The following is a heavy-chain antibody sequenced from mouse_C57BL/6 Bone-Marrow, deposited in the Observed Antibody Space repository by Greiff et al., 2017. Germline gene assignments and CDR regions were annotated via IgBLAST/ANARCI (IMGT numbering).Heavy chain of an antibody. J-gene: IGHJ1*03. CDR1: GFSINSDCY. D-gene: IGHD1-1*01. CDR2: TFYSGIT. Sequence: ESGPSLVRPSQTLSLTCTVTGFSINSDCYWIWIRQFPGNKLEYIGSTFYSGITYYNPSLEIRTYRTRYTSKNQFSLKLSSVTTEDTATYYCAREGGTTGYFDVWGTGTTVTVSS. V-gene: IGHV3-3*01. CDR3: AREGGTTGYFDV.